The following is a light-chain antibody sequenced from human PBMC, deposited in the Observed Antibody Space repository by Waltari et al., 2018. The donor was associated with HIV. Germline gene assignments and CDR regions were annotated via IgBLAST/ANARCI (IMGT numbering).Light chain of an antibody. CDR2: AAS. Sequence: DIKMTKSQSSLSASIGARVTITCRASESINKYLNWYQHKPGKAPILLIYAASSLQSGVPSRFSGSGSGTDFTLTINSLQPEDFATYSCQQTYSTPWTFGQGTKVEI. CDR3: QQTYSTPWT. CDR1: ESINKY. V-gene: IGKV1-39*01. J-gene: IGKJ1*01.